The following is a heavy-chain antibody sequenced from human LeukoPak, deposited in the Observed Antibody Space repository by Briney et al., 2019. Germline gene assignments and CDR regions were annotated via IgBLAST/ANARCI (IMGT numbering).Heavy chain of an antibody. V-gene: IGHV5-10-1*01. CDR1: GYSFTSYW. CDR2: IDPSDSYT. CDR3: ARHLARKYDILTGYHDAFDI. Sequence: GESLKISCKGSGYSFTSYWISWVRQMPGKGLEWMGRIDPSDSYTNYSPSFQGHVTISADKSISTAYLQWSGLKASDTAMYYCARHLARKYDILTGYHDAFDIWGQGTMVTVSS. J-gene: IGHJ3*02. D-gene: IGHD3-9*01.